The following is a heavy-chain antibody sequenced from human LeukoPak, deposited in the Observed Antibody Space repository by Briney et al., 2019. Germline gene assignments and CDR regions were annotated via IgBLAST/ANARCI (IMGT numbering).Heavy chain of an antibody. Sequence: SETLSLTCTVSRGSMSSYCWSWIRQPPGKGLEWIGYIYYSGSTNYNPSLKSRVTISVDTSKNQVSLKLSSVTAADTDVYYCARDGDYYDSSGYYSFGWFDPWGQGTLVTVSS. CDR1: RGSMSSYC. CDR2: IYYSGST. D-gene: IGHD3-22*01. CDR3: ARDGDYYDSSGYYSFGWFDP. V-gene: IGHV4-59*01. J-gene: IGHJ5*02.